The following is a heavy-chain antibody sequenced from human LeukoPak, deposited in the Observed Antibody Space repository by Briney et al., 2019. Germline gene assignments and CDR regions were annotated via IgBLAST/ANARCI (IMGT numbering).Heavy chain of an antibody. CDR1: GGSISSGYY. CDR3: ARVRGNIVVVVAAPYYFDY. J-gene: IGHJ4*02. V-gene: IGHV4-38-2*02. D-gene: IGHD2-15*01. Sequence: PSETLSLTCTVSGGSISSGYYWGWIRQPPGKGLEWIGSIYHSGSTYYNPSLKSRVTISVDTSKNQFSLKLSSVTAADTAVYYCARVRGNIVVVVAAPYYFDYWGQGTLVTVSS. CDR2: IYHSGST.